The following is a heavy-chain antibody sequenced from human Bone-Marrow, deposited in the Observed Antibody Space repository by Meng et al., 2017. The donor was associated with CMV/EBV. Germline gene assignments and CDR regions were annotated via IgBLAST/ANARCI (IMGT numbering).Heavy chain of an antibody. CDR2: IYYSGST. V-gene: IGHV4-59*01. J-gene: IGHJ5*02. CDR3: ARVGQQWLVRGDWFDP. CDR1: GGSISSYY. Sequence: SETLSLTCTVSGGSISSYYWSWIRQPPGKGLEWIGYIYYSGSTNYNPSLKSRVTISVDTSKNQFSLKLSSVTAADTAVYYCARVGQQWLVRGDWFDPWGQGTLVTVSS. D-gene: IGHD6-19*01.